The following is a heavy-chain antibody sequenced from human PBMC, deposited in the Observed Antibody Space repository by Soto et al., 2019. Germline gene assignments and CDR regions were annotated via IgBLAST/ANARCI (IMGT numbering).Heavy chain of an antibody. J-gene: IGHJ5*02. D-gene: IGHD2-2*01. V-gene: IGHV5-51*01. CDR2: IYPGDSDT. CDR3: ARGPGYCSSTSCNGWFDP. CDR1: GYSFTSYW. Sequence: HGESLKISCKGSGYSFTSYWIGWVRQMPGKGLEWMGIIYPGDSDTRYSPSFQGQVTISADKSISTAYLQWSSLKALDTAMYYCARGPGYCSSTSCNGWFDPWGQGTLVTVSS.